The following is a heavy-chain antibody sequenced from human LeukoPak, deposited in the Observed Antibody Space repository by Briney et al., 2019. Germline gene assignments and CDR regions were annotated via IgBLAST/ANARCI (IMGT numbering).Heavy chain of an antibody. D-gene: IGHD1-14*01. V-gene: IGHV3-7*01. CDR1: EFTFSSYW. Sequence: GGSLRLSCAASEFTFSSYWMSWVRQAPGKGLEWVANIKQDGSEKYYVDSVKGRFTISRDNAKNSLYLQMNSLRAEDTAVYYCARVGIGHAFDIWGQGTMVTVSS. J-gene: IGHJ3*02. CDR2: IKQDGSEK. CDR3: ARVGIGHAFDI.